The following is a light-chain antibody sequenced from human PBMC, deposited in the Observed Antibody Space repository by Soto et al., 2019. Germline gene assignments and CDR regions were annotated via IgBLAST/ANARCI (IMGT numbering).Light chain of an antibody. CDR3: QQYVTSPPGYT. Sequence: VLTQSPGTLSLSPGERATLSCRTSQTVSSSYYLAWYQQKPGQAPRLLIYGASNRASGVPDRFSSGWSRTDFTLTISRLEPEDFAVYYCQQYVTSPPGYTFGQGTELRIK. CDR1: QTVSSSYY. V-gene: IGKV3-20*01. J-gene: IGKJ2*01. CDR2: GAS.